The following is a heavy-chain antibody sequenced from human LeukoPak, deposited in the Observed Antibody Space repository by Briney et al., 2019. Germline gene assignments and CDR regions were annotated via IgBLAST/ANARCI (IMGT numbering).Heavy chain of an antibody. J-gene: IGHJ4*02. CDR3: AKDLRGGTYQFDY. V-gene: IGHV3-23*01. CDR2: ISGSGSHT. CDR1: GFILNIYA. Sequence: AAGSLRLPCTASGFILNIYAMPWVPGAPGKGLEWVSLISGSGSHTYYADSVKGRFTISRDNSKNTVYLQMSSLRAEDTAVYYCAKDLRGGTYQFDYWGQGTLVTVSS. D-gene: IGHD1-26*01.